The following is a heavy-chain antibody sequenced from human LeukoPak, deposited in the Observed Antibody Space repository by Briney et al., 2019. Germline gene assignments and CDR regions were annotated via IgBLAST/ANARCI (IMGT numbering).Heavy chain of an antibody. J-gene: IGHJ5*02. D-gene: IGHD3-22*01. CDR3: AKDLTYYYDSSGYYGNWFDP. CDR1: GFTFSSYA. CDR2: ISGSGGST. V-gene: IGHV3-23*01. Sequence: GGSLRLSCAASGFTFSSYAMSWVHQAPGKGLEWVSAISGSGGSTYYADSVKGRFTISRDNSKNTLYLQMNSLRAEDTAVYYCAKDLTYYYDSSGYYGNWFDPWGQGTLVTVSS.